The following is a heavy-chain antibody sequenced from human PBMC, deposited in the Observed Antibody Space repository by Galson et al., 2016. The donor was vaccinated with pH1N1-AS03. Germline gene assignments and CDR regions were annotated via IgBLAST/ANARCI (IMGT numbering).Heavy chain of an antibody. J-gene: IGHJ4*02. Sequence: TLSLTCTVSGDSISVGFFYWTWIRQPAGKGLEWIGHIYPSGNPKYNPSLKSRVSISVDTSKNQFSLQLKSVTAGDTAVYFCARGHVDTTLAVDCWGQGTPVTVSS. CDR3: ARGHVDTTLAVDC. CDR1: GDSISVGFFY. CDR2: IYPSGNP. V-gene: IGHV4-61*09. D-gene: IGHD5-18*01.